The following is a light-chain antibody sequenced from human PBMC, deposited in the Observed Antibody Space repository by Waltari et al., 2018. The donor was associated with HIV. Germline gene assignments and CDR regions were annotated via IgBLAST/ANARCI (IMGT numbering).Light chain of an antibody. J-gene: IGLJ2*01. V-gene: IGLV1-44*01. CDR2: SNH. Sequence: QSVLTQPPSAPGTPGQRVTISCSGGASNIGSNSVSWYQQVPGTAPNLPLDSNHQRPSGVPERYSGSNSGTSASLAIYGRQSEDEADYYCASWDDSLNVMLFGGGTKLTV. CDR1: ASNIGSNS. CDR3: ASWDDSLNVML.